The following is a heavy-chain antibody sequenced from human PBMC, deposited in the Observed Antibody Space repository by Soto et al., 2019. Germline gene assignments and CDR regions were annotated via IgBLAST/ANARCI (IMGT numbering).Heavy chain of an antibody. CDR1: GWSFSGYY. J-gene: IGHJ4*02. CDR2: INHSGST. Sequence: PSETLSLTCAVYGWSFSGYYWSWIRQPPGKGLEWIGEINHSGSTNYNPSLKSRVTISVDTSKNQFSLKLSSVTAADTAVYYCARVLGYCSGGSCYSSPRKPFDYWGQGTLVTVSS. CDR3: ARVLGYCSGGSCYSSPRKPFDY. D-gene: IGHD2-15*01. V-gene: IGHV4-34*01.